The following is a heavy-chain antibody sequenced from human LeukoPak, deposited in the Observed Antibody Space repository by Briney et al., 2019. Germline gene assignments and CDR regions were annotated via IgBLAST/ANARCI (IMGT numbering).Heavy chain of an antibody. J-gene: IGHJ4*02. V-gene: IGHV4-39*07. D-gene: IGHD3-3*01. CDR1: GGSISSSSYY. CDR2: IYYSRST. Sequence: PSETLSLTCTVSGGSISSSSYYWGWIRQPPGKGLEWIGSIYYSRSTYYNPSLKSRVTISVDTSKNQFSLKLSSVTAADTAVYYCARGSGAASDYWGQGTLVTVSS. CDR3: ARGSGAASDY.